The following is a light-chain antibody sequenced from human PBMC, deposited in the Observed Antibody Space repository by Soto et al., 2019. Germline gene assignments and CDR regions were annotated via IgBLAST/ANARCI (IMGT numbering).Light chain of an antibody. CDR1: QGISSY. CDR2: TAS. Sequence: DIQLTQSPSFLSASVGDRVTITCRASQGISSYLAWYQQKPGKAPILLIYTASTLQSGVPSRFSGSGSGTEFTLTISSLQPEDFATYYCQQSYNGPFTFGPGTKVDIK. J-gene: IGKJ3*01. CDR3: QQSYNGPFT. V-gene: IGKV1-9*01.